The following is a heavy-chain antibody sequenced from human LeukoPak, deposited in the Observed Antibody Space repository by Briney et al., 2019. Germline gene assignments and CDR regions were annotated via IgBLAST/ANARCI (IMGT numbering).Heavy chain of an antibody. CDR1: GFTFSGSA. J-gene: IGHJ6*03. CDR3: TRRTVAGNYYYMDV. Sequence: GGSLRLSCAASGFTFSGSAMHWVRQASGKGREWVGRIRSKANSYATTYAASVKGRFTISRDDSKNTAYLQMNSLKTEDTAVYYCTRRTVAGNYYYMDVWGKGTTVTVSS. V-gene: IGHV3-73*01. D-gene: IGHD6-19*01. CDR2: IRSKANSYAT.